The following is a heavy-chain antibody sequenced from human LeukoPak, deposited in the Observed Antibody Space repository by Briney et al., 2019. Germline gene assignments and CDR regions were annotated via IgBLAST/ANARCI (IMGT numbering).Heavy chain of an antibody. CDR2: INGGGDIT. CDR3: AKVGFGGAVGRDYFGH. V-gene: IGHV3-23*01. CDR1: GFSFGSLA. Sequence: PGGSLRLSCAASGFSFGSLAMSWFRQAPGKGLEWVSAINGGGDITYYADSVKGRFTISRDNSKNRLYLQVNSLRAEDAAVYYCAKVGFGGAVGRDYFGHWGQGTLVTV. J-gene: IGHJ4*02. D-gene: IGHD3-16*01.